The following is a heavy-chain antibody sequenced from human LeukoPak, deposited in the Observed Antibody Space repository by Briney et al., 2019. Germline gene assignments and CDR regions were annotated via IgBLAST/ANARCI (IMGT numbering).Heavy chain of an antibody. J-gene: IGHJ4*02. CDR3: ARDIGGMATKNFDY. Sequence: GGSLRLSCAASGFTFSSYEMNWVRQARGKGVEWVSYISSSCSTIYYADSVKGRFTISRDNAKNSLYLQMNSLRAEDTAVYYCARDIGGMATKNFDYWGQGTLVTVSS. CDR2: ISSSCSTI. V-gene: IGHV3-48*03. CDR1: GFTFSSYE. D-gene: IGHD5-24*01.